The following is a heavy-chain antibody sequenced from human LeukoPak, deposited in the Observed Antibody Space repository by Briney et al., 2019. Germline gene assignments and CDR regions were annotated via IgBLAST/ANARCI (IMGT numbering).Heavy chain of an antibody. Sequence: SETLSLTCTVSGDSMTDKYWSWLRQPPGKRLAWIGYIHHRGRADYTPFLKSRVNISLDPSRSRFPLNLSSVTAVDTAIYFCARGNYPDGRVYQGDIYYWGRGILVTVS. J-gene: IGHJ4*02. CDR3: ARGNYPDGRVYQGDIYY. CDR2: IHHRGRA. D-gene: IGHD3-16*01. V-gene: IGHV4-59*01. CDR1: GDSMTDKY.